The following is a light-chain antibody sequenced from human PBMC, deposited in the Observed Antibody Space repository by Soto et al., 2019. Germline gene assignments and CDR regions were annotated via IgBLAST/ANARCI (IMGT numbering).Light chain of an antibody. CDR1: QSVSNNY. CDR2: GAS. J-gene: IGKJ5*01. V-gene: IGKV3-20*01. CDR3: QQYGTPRSVT. Sequence: EIVLPQSPGTLSLSPGERATLSCMAIQSVSNNYLAWYQQKPGQAPRLLIYGASNRATGIPDRFSGSGFGTDFTLTISKVEPEDFAVYYCQQYGTPRSVTFGQGTRLEI.